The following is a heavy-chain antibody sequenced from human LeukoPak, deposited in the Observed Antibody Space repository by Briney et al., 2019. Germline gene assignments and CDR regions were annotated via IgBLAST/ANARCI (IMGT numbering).Heavy chain of an antibody. J-gene: IGHJ3*01. D-gene: IGHD1-26*01. CDR2: ISGTSTAI. CDR1: GFTFNSSN. CDR3: ARGGGRSYSDAFDL. Sequence: GGSLILSCAASGFTFNSSNMHWGRQAPGKGGEGVSFISGTSTAIYYAESVQGRFTIYRHLARKSLYLQMKSLREEDTAVYYCARGGGRSYSDAFDLWGRGTVVSVSS. V-gene: IGHV3-48*02.